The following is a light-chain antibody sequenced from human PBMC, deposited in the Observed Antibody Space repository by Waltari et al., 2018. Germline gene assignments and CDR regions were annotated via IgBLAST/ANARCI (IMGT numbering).Light chain of an antibody. J-gene: IGLJ3*02. CDR2: VNN. Sequence: QSVLTQPPSVSGAPGQRVTISCPGSSSNLGAGYDVHWYQQLPGTVPKLLIYVNNNRPSGVPDRISASKSGTLASLAITGLQAEDEADYYCQSYDSSLTAWVFGGGTKLTVL. CDR1: SSNLGAGYD. CDR3: QSYDSSLTAWV. V-gene: IGLV1-40*01.